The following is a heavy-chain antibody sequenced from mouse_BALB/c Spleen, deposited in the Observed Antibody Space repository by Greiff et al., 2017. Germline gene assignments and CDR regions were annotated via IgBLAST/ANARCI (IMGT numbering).Heavy chain of an antibody. D-gene: IGHD1-1*01. CDR1: GFTFSSFG. CDR2: ISSGSSTI. CDR3: ARRYYGSSSYAMDY. V-gene: IGHV5-17*02. J-gene: IGHJ4*01. Sequence: EVQLVESGGGLVQPGGSRKLSCAASGFTFSSFGMHWVRQAPEKGLEWVAYISSGSSTIYYADTVKGRFTISRDNPKNTLFLQMTSLRSEDTAMYYCARRYYGSSSYAMDYWGQGTSVTVSS.